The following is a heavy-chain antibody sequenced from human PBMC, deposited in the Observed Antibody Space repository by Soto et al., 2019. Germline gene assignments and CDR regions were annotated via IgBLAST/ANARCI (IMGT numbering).Heavy chain of an antibody. CDR3: AHRRNYDGSWNEGVCDY. V-gene: IGHV2-5*02. CDR1: GFSLTSRPVG. D-gene: IGHD3-16*01. J-gene: IGHJ4*02. CDR2: IYWDDDK. Sequence: QITLKESGPTLVKPTQTLTLTCTFSGFSLTSRPVGVGWVRQPPGKALEWLAFIYWDDDKRYSPSLRSTLTVTKDASKNQVVLTLTNRDPVDTATYYCAHRRNYDGSWNEGVCDYWGQGILVTVSS.